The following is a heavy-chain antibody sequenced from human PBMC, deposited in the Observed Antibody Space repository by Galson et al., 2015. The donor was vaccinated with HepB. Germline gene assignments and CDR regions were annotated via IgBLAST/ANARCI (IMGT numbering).Heavy chain of an antibody. CDR3: ARGEHSLNS. Sequence: SVKVSCKASGYTFINYYMHWVRQAPGQGLEWMGVINRSAGTTSYAQKFQGRVTMSRDTSANTVYMELSSLTLDDTAVYYCARGEHSLNSWGQGTMVTVSS. V-gene: IGHV1-46*01. CDR2: INRSAGTT. J-gene: IGHJ3*01. CDR1: GYTFINYY. D-gene: IGHD1-26*01.